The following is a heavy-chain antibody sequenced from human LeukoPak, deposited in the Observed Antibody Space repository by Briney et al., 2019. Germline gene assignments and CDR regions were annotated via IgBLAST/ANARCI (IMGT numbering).Heavy chain of an antibody. D-gene: IGHD2-8*02. CDR3: ARDDPVVYATYDH. Sequence: PGGSLRLSCAASGFTFSNSSMNWVRQAPGKGLEWVSSISSSSDYMYDADSVKGRFTISRDNAKSSLFLQMTSLRADDTAVYYCARDDPVVYATYDHWGQGTLVTVSS. V-gene: IGHV3-21*01. CDR1: GFTFSNSS. J-gene: IGHJ4*02. CDR2: ISSSSDYM.